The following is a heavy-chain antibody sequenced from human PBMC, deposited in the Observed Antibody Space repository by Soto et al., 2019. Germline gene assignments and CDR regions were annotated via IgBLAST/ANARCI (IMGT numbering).Heavy chain of an antibody. D-gene: IGHD6-13*01. CDR3: ARVAAYSSSWFPRGVGMDV. V-gene: IGHV1-3*01. CDR2: INAGNGNT. Sequence: ASVKVSCKASGYTFTSYAMHWVRQAPGQRLEWMGWINAGNGNTKYSQKFQGRVTITRDTSASTAYMELSSLRSEDTAVYYCARVAAYSSSWFPRGVGMDVWGQGTTVTVSS. J-gene: IGHJ6*02. CDR1: GYTFTSYA.